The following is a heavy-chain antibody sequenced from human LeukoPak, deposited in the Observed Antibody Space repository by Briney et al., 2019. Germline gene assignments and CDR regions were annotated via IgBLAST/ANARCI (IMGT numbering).Heavy chain of an antibody. V-gene: IGHV3-23*01. CDR2: ISGSGDII. J-gene: IGHJ4*02. CDR1: GFTFSSYA. CDR3: AKTYYDFWSGYYVPYDY. D-gene: IGHD3-3*01. Sequence: GGSLRLSCAASGFTFSSYAMTWVRQAPGKGLEWGSTISGSGDIIYYADSVKGRFTISRDNSKNTLYLQMNSLRAEDTAVYYCAKTYYDFWSGYYVPYDYWGQGTLVTVSS.